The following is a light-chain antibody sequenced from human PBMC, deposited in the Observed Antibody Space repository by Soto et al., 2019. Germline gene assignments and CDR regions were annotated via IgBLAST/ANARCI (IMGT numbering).Light chain of an antibody. CDR3: LQHNSYTRT. Sequence: DIQMHQSPSSPSASVGDIVKITCRASQGIRNDLGWYQEKPGKAPKRLIYAASNLHSGAPPTFRGSESGTEFTLTSSSLQPEAVATDFCLQHNSYTRTFGQGTKVYIK. CDR2: AAS. CDR1: QGIRND. J-gene: IGKJ1*01. V-gene: IGKV1-17*01.